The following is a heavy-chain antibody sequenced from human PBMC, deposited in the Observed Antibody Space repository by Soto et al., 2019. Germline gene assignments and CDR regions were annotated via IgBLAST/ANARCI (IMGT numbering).Heavy chain of an antibody. CDR1: GFTFDDYA. Sequence: EVQLVESGGVVVQPGGSLRLSCAASGFTFDDYAMHWVRQAPGKGLEWVSLISWDGSSTYYTDSVEGRFTISRDNSKNSLYLQMNSLRAEDTALYYCVKDPIARGRAEYFQNWGQGTLVTVSS. J-gene: IGHJ1*01. CDR3: VKDPIARGRAEYFQN. D-gene: IGHD6-13*01. CDR2: ISWDGSST. V-gene: IGHV3-43D*04.